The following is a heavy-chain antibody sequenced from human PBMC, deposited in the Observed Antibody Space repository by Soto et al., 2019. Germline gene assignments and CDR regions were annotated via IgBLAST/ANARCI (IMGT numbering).Heavy chain of an antibody. CDR3: ATESPFHDSSGYGSFDY. J-gene: IGHJ4*02. Sequence: ASVKVSCKVSGYTLTELSMHWVRQAPGKGLEWMGGFDPEDGETIYAQKFQGRVTMTEDTSTDTAYMELSSLRSEDTAVYYCATESPFHDSSGYGSFDYWGQGTLVTVSS. V-gene: IGHV1-24*01. D-gene: IGHD3-22*01. CDR2: FDPEDGET. CDR1: GYTLTELS.